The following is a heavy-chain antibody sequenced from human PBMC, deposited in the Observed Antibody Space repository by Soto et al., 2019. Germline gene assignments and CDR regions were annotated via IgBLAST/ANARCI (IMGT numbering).Heavy chain of an antibody. V-gene: IGHV3-30*18. D-gene: IGHD3-22*01. Sequence: QVQLVESGGGVVQPGRSLRLSCAASGFTFSSYGMHWVRQAPGKGLEWVAVISYDGSNKYYADSVKGRFTISRDNSKNTLYLQMNSLRAEDTAVYYCAKDAVRGYDSSGPYGYYYYGMDVWGQGTTVTVSS. CDR3: AKDAVRGYDSSGPYGYYYYGMDV. CDR1: GFTFSSYG. CDR2: ISYDGSNK. J-gene: IGHJ6*02.